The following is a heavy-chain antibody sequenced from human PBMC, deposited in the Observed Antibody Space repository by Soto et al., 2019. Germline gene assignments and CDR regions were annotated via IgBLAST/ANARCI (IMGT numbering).Heavy chain of an antibody. CDR1: GFTFSSYW. Sequence: GGSLRLSCAASGFTFSSYWMSWVRQAPGKGLEWVANIKQDGSEKYYVDSVKGRFTISRDNAKNSLYLQMNSLRAEDTAVYYCARETQLLPDAFDIWGQGTMVTVSS. D-gene: IGHD2-15*01. CDR3: ARETQLLPDAFDI. CDR2: IKQDGSEK. V-gene: IGHV3-7*01. J-gene: IGHJ3*02.